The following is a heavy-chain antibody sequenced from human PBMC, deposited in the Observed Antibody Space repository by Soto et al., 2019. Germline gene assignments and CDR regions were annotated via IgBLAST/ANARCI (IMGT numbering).Heavy chain of an antibody. J-gene: IGHJ4*02. CDR2: ICYDGSSQ. CDR1: GFTFSKYG. CDR3: ARAAIGSVIDC. D-gene: IGHD3-22*01. Sequence: QVLLVESGGGVVQPGMSLRLSCAASGFTFSKYGIHWVRQAPGKGLEWVGFICYDGSSQYYADSVKDRFTISRDNSKNTVSLQMSSLRVEDTAVYYCARAAIGSVIDCWGQGTLVSVSS. V-gene: IGHV3-33*01.